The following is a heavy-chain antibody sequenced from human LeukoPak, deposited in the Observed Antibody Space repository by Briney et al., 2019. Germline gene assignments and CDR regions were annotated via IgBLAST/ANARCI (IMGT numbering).Heavy chain of an antibody. CDR2: INHSGST. V-gene: IGHV4-39*07. J-gene: IGHJ4*02. CDR3: ARGRGRVAHRPPGFDY. CDR1: GGSISTSNYY. Sequence: SETLSLTCTVSGGSISTSNYYWGWIRQPPGKGLEWIGEINHSGSTNYNPSLKSRVTISVDTSKNQFSLKLSSVTAADTAVYYCARGRGRVAHRPPGFDYWGQGTLVTVSS. D-gene: IGHD2-15*01.